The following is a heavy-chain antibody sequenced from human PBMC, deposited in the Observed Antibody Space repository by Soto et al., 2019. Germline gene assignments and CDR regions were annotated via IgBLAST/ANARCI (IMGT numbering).Heavy chain of an antibody. CDR2: ISAYNGNT. CDR1: CYTFTSYV. Sequence: GASVKVRCRAPCYTFTSYVIILLPPAPGQGLEWMVWISAYNGNTNYAQKLQGRVTMTTDTSTSTAYMELRSLRSDDTAVYYCARDVKWELRRVGYYGMDGWGQGNTVTFSS. D-gene: IGHD1-26*01. J-gene: IGHJ6*02. CDR3: ARDVKWELRRVGYYGMDG. V-gene: IGHV1-18*01.